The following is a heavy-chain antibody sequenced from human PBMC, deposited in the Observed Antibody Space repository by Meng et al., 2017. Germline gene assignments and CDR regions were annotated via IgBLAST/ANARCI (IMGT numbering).Heavy chain of an antibody. CDR1: GYSFTSYW. CDR2: IYPGDSDT. J-gene: IGHJ4*02. CDR3: ARRIKPGSSWSRIDY. D-gene: IGHD6-13*01. Sequence: GESLKISCKSSGYSFTSYWIGWVRQMPGKGLEWMGIIYPGDSDTRYSPSFQGQVTISADKSLSTAYLQWSSLKASDTAMYYCARRIKPGSSWSRIDYWGQGTLVTVSS. V-gene: IGHV5-51*01.